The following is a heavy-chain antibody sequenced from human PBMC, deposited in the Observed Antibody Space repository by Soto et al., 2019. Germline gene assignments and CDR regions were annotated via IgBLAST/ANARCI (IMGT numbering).Heavy chain of an antibody. D-gene: IGHD3-3*01. Sequence: EVQLLASGGGLVQPGGSLRLSCAASGFPFSSYAMSWVRQAPGKGLEWVSAIGGSGGDTFYADSVKGRFTVSRDKAENTLSLQLNSLRVEDTAIYYCARRTWRGRADYWGQGILVTVSS. CDR3: ARRTWRGRADY. J-gene: IGHJ4*02. CDR2: IGGSGGDT. CDR1: GFPFSSYA. V-gene: IGHV3-23*01.